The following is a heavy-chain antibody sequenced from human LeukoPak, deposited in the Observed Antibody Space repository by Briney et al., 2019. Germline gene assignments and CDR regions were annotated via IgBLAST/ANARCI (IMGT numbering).Heavy chain of an antibody. Sequence: SETLSLTCSVSGGSVSSGISYWSWIRQPPGEGLEWIAYISDSGGSDYNPSLRGRVTISLDTSKNQFSLKLSSVTAADTAVYYCARGIATDWYFDLWGRGTLVTVSS. V-gene: IGHV4-61*01. J-gene: IGHJ2*01. CDR2: ISDSGGS. CDR1: GGSVSSGISY. CDR3: ARGIATDWYFDL. D-gene: IGHD6-13*01.